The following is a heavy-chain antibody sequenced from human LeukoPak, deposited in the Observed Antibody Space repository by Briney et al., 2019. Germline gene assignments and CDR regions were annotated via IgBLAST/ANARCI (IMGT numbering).Heavy chain of an antibody. CDR1: GFTFSSYW. CDR2: INSDATST. CDR3: ARDYSRSWYPDY. J-gene: IGHJ4*02. V-gene: IGHV3-74*01. Sequence: PGGSLRLSCAASGFTFSSYWMHWVRQAPGKGLVWVSRINSDATSTSYADSVKGRFTISRDNAKNTLYLQMDSPRGEDTAVYYCARDYSRSWYPDYWGQGTLVTVSS. D-gene: IGHD6-13*01.